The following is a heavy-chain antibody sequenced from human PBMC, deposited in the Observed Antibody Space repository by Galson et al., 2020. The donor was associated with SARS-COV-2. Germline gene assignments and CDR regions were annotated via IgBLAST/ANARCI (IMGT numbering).Heavy chain of an antibody. D-gene: IGHD3-10*01. CDR3: ARTELPNYYCGA. J-gene: IGHJ1*01. CDR1: GGSVGGGSRSYYY. Sequence: SETLSLTCPVSGGSVGGGSRSYYYWNWIRQSPRKGLEWIGQVHSTGNTKYNPSLKHRVTMSIVTSKNQFSLRVTSMNAADTAIYYCARTELPNYYCGAWCEGILVTVSS. CDR2: VHSTGNT. V-gene: IGHV4-61*01.